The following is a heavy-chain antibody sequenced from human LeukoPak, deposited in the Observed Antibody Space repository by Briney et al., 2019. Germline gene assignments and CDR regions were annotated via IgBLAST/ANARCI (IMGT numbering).Heavy chain of an antibody. V-gene: IGHV1-18*01. Sequence: AAVKVSCKASGYTFTSYGISWVRQAPGQGLEWMGWISRNNGNTNYSQKLQGRVTMTTDTSTSTAYMELRSLRSDDTAVYYCARTSYYYDSSGSLRHEAFDIWGQGTMVTVSS. CDR3: ARTSYYYDSSGSLRHEAFDI. J-gene: IGHJ3*02. CDR2: ISRNNGNT. D-gene: IGHD3-22*01. CDR1: GYTFTSYG.